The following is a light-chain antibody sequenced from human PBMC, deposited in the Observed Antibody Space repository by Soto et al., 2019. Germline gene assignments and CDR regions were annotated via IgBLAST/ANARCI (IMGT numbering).Light chain of an antibody. J-gene: IGKJ2*01. CDR2: GAS. CDR1: QSVSSCY. Sequence: ETVMTQSPGTLSLSPGERATLSCRASQSVSSCYLAWYQQKPGQAPRILIFGASNRATGIPDRFTGSGSGTDFTLTISRLEPEDFAVYYCQQYGISQNTFGQGTKLEIK. CDR3: QQYGISQNT. V-gene: IGKV3-20*01.